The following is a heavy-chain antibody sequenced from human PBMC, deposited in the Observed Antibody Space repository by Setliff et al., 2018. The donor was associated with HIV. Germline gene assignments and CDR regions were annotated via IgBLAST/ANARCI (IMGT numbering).Heavy chain of an antibody. V-gene: IGHV4-61*09. CDR2: MYTSGST. J-gene: IGHJ4*02. CDR3: SRGPVDLRFLEWLPPFDY. CDR1: GGSISSGTYY. D-gene: IGHD3-3*01. Sequence: NPSETLSLTCTVSGGSISSGTYYWSWIRQPAGKGLEWIGHMYTSGSTNYNPSLKSRVTISVDTSKNQFSLKLRSVTAADTAVYYCSRGPVDLRFLEWLPPFDYWGQGTLVTVSS.